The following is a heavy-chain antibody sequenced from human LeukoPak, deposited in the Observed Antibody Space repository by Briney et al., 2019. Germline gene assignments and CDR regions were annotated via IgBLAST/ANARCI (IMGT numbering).Heavy chain of an antibody. CDR2: INPSGGST. CDR3: ARSAHYGSGSYDWLDP. Sequence: ASVKVSCKASGYTFTSYYMHWVRQAPGQGLEWMGIINPSGGSTSYAQKFQGRVTMTRDMSTSTVYMELSSLRSEDTAVYYCARSAHYGSGSYDWLDPWGQGTLVPVSS. CDR1: GYTFTSYY. D-gene: IGHD3-10*01. V-gene: IGHV1-46*01. J-gene: IGHJ5*02.